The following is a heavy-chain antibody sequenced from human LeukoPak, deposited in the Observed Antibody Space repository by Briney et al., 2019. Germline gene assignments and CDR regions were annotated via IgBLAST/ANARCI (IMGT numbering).Heavy chain of an antibody. J-gene: IGHJ3*02. CDR3: ARPSVGARGQDAFDI. Sequence: SETLSLTCTVSGGSISSYYWSWIRQPPGKGLEWIGYIYYSGSTNYNPSLKSRVTISVDTSKNQFSLKLSSVTAADTAVYYCARPSVGARGQDAFDIWGQGTMVTVSS. V-gene: IGHV4-59*08. CDR1: GGSISSYY. CDR2: IYYSGST. D-gene: IGHD1-26*01.